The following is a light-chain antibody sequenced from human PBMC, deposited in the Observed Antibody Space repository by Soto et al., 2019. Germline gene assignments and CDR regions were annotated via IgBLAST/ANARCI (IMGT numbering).Light chain of an antibody. CDR2: AAS. J-gene: IGKJ5*01. CDR3: QQSYSKVT. Sequence: DIHVTQSPSSLSASVGNIFTITCRASQSISSYLNWYQQKPGKDPKLLIYAASSLQSGVPSTFSGSGSGTDFTLTIRSLQPEDFATYYCQQSYSKVTFGPGTRLEI. CDR1: QSISSY. V-gene: IGKV1-39*01.